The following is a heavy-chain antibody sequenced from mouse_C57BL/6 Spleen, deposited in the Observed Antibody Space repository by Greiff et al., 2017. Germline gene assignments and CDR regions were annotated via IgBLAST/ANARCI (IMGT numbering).Heavy chain of an antibody. V-gene: IGHV2-2*01. Sequence: VQLQQSGPGLVQPSQSLSITCTASGFSLTSYGVHWVRQSPGKGLEWLGVIWSGGSTDYNAAFISRLSISKDNSKSQVFFKMNSLQADDTAIYYCARNSGYGSSSYAMDYWGQGTSVTVSS. CDR3: ARNSGYGSSSYAMDY. CDR2: IWSGGST. CDR1: GFSLTSYG. J-gene: IGHJ4*01. D-gene: IGHD1-1*01.